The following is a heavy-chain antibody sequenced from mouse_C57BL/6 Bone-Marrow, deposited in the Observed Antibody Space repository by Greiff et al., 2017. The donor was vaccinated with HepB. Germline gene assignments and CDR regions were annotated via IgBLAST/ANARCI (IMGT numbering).Heavy chain of an antibody. CDR3: ARKYYGSSSYAMDY. CDR2: IYPGSGNT. CDR1: GYTFTDYY. Sequence: VQGVESGAELVRPGASVKLSCKASGYTFTDYYINWVKQRPGQGLEWIARIYPGSGNTYYNEKFKGKATLTAEKSSSTAYMQLSSLTSEDSAVYFCARKYYGSSSYAMDYWGQGTSVTVSS. D-gene: IGHD1-1*01. V-gene: IGHV1-76*01. J-gene: IGHJ4*01.